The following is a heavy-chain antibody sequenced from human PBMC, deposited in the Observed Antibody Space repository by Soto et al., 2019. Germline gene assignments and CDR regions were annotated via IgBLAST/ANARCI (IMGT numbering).Heavy chain of an antibody. CDR1: GGSISSSSYY. V-gene: IGHV4-39*01. D-gene: IGHD3-9*01. J-gene: IGHJ4*02. CDR2: IYYSGST. CDR3: ARLGPFDWFFSTAIDLFDY. Sequence: SETLSLTCTVSGGSISSSSYYWGWIRQPPGKGLEWIGSIYYSGSTYYNPSLKSRVTISVDTSKNQFSLKLSSVTAADTAVYYCARLGPFDWFFSTAIDLFDYWGQGTLVTVSS.